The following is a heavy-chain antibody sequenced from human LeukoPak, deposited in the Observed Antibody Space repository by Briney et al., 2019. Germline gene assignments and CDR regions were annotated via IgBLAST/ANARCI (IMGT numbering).Heavy chain of an antibody. J-gene: IGHJ4*02. D-gene: IGHD3-10*01. V-gene: IGHV1-2*02. Sequence: ASVKVSCKASGYTFNDCYMHWVRQAPGQGLEWMGWVDPYSGGTNYAQKFQGRVTMTRDMSISTAYMELSGLRSDDTADYYCARGNYYGSGPLFDSWGQGTLVTVSS. CDR2: VDPYSGGT. CDR1: GYTFNDCY. CDR3: ARGNYYGSGPLFDS.